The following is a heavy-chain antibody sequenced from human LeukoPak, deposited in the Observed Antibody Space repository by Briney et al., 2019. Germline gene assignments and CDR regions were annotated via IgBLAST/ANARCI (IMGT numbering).Heavy chain of an antibody. D-gene: IGHD6-13*01. CDR3: ARDSISAASGLFDY. J-gene: IGHJ4*02. V-gene: IGHV3-21*01. Sequence: PGGSLRLSCAAPGFIFSTYTMNWVRQAPGKGLEWVSSISNTSTYMYYAGSVKGRFTISRDNAKKSLYLQMNSLGAEDSGVYYCARDSISAASGLFDYWGQGTLVTVSS. CDR1: GFIFSTYT. CDR2: ISNTSTYM.